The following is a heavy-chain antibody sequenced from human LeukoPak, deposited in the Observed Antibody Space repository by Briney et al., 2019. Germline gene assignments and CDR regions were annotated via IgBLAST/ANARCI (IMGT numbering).Heavy chain of an antibody. Sequence: GGSLRLSCAASGFTFSSYAMSWVRQAPGKGLEWVSTISGSAGSTFYADSVKGRFTISRDNSKNTLYLQMNSLRDEDTAVYYCAKGSRYSSSWPFDYWGQGTLVTVSS. CDR1: GFTFSSYA. V-gene: IGHV3-23*01. CDR3: AKGSRYSSSWPFDY. D-gene: IGHD6-13*01. J-gene: IGHJ4*02. CDR2: ISGSAGST.